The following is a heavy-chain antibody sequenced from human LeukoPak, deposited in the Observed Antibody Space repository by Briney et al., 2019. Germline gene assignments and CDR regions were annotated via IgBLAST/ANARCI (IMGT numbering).Heavy chain of an antibody. Sequence: PGGSLRLSCAASGFTFSSYGMHWVRQAPGKGLEWVAVIWYDGSNKYYADSVKGRFTISRDNSKNTLYLQMNSLRAEDTAVYYCAKARYNWNYVADYWGQGTLVTVSS. CDR2: IWYDGSNK. CDR1: GFTFSSYG. CDR3: AKARYNWNYVADY. D-gene: IGHD1-7*01. V-gene: IGHV3-33*06. J-gene: IGHJ4*02.